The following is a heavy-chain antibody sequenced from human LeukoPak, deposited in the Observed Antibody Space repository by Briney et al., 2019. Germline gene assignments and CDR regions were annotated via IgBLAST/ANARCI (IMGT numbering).Heavy chain of an antibody. CDR1: GFTVRVDY. D-gene: IGHD3-22*01. CDR3: ASRPFSNGWDTLTYFDY. J-gene: IGHJ4*02. Sequence: GGSLRLSCAASGFTVRVDYVTWVRQAPGKGLDWVSLIYGGGDTYYADSVKGRFTISKDNSKNTVFLQMNSLRAEDTAVYYCASRPFSNGWDTLTYFDYWGQGTLVTVSS. V-gene: IGHV3-66*01. CDR2: IYGGGDT.